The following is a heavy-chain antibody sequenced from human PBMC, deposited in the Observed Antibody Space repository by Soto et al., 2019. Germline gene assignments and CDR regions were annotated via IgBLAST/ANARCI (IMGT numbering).Heavy chain of an antibody. V-gene: IGHV4-34*01. J-gene: IGHJ5*02. Sequence: PSETLSLTCSVYGGSFSGYYWSWIRQPPGKGLEWIGEINHSGSTNYNPSLKSRVTISVDTSKNQFSLKLSSVTAADTAVYYCASIYEVNDLFDPSGQGSLVTV. CDR2: INHSGST. D-gene: IGHD2-2*02. CDR3: ASIYEVNDLFDP. CDR1: GGSFSGYY.